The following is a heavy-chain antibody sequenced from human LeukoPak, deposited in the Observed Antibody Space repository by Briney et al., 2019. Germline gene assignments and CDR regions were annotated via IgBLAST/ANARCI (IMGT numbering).Heavy chain of an antibody. D-gene: IGHD2-2*01. CDR2: VNTVDTT. Sequence: GGSLRLPCAASGFTVSNNYMGWVRQAPAKGLEWVSVVNTVDTTYYADSVRGRFTISRDNVENSLYLQMHSLRVEDTAVYYCARAPTVLVGYCSSSSCQADYWGQGTLVTVSS. V-gene: IGHV3-66*01. CDR3: ARAPTVLVGYCSSSSCQADY. CDR1: GFTVSNNY. J-gene: IGHJ4*02.